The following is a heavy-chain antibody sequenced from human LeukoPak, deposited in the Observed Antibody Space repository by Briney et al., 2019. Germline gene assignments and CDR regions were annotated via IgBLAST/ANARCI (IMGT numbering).Heavy chain of an antibody. Sequence: GGSLGLSCAASGFTFSSYAMSWVRQAPGKGLEWVSAISGSGGSTYYADSVKGRFTISRDNSKNTLYLQMNSLRAEDTAVYYCAKDLRVGPYYFDYWGQGTLVTVSS. J-gene: IGHJ4*02. CDR2: ISGSGGST. CDR1: GFTFSSYA. V-gene: IGHV3-23*01. D-gene: IGHD1-26*01. CDR3: AKDLRVGPYYFDY.